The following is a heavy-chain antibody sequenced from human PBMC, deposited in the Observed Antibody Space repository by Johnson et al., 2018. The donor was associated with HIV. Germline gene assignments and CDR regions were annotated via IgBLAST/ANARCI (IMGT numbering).Heavy chain of an antibody. J-gene: IGHJ3*02. Sequence: VQLVESGGGLVKPGGSLRLSCAASGFTVSSNSMTWVRQAPGKGLEWVAVISYDGTYEFYADSVKGRFPISRDNSKNTLYLQMNSLRAEDTAVYYCARDSTAGPDKGLDYVGAFDIWGQGTMVTVSS. V-gene: IGHV3-30*03. D-gene: IGHD4-17*01. CDR2: ISYDGTYE. CDR1: GFTVSSNS. CDR3: ARDSTAGPDKGLDYVGAFDI.